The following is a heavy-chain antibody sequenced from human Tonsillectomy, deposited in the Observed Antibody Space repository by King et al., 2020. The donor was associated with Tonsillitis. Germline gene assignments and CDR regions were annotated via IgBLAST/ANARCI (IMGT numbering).Heavy chain of an antibody. J-gene: IGHJ4*02. V-gene: IGHV3-23*01. CDR2: ISGRDTRT. CDR1: GFTFSSYA. D-gene: IGHD1-26*01. Sequence: VQLQESGGGLVQPGGSLRLSFEASGFTFSSYAMSWVRQAPGKGPELVSAISGRDTRTFYADSGKGRFTISRDNSKNTFYLQMSSLRAEDTAVYYCAKESPYSGNYRFYYFDYWGQGTLVTVSS. CDR3: AKESPYSGNYRFYYFDY.